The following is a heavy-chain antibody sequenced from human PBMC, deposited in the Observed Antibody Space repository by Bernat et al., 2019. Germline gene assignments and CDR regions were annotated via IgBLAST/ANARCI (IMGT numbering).Heavy chain of an antibody. CDR3: AKDRGGATSSFYYYGMDV. V-gene: IGHV3-30*18. Sequence: QVQLVESGGGVVQPGRSLRLSCVASGFTFSSYGMHWVRQAPGKGLEWVAVISYDGSNKYYADSVKGRFTISRDNSKNTLYLQMNSLRAEDTAVYYCAKDRGGATSSFYYYGMDVWGQGTTVTVSS. CDR1: GFTFSSYG. D-gene: IGHD1-26*01. CDR2: ISYDGSNK. J-gene: IGHJ6*02.